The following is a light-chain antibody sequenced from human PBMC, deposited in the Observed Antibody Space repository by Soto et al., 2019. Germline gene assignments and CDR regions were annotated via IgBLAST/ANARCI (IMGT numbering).Light chain of an antibody. CDR1: QSVDSSY. CDR3: QRYGASSFT. CDR2: ATS. J-gene: IGKJ2*01. V-gene: IGKV3-20*01. Sequence: EIVLTQSPGTLYLSPGERATLSCRASQSVDSSYLSWYQHKPGQAPRLLIYATSSRATGIPDRFSGSGSGTDFTLTISRLEPEDFAVYYCQRYGASSFTFGQGTNLEI.